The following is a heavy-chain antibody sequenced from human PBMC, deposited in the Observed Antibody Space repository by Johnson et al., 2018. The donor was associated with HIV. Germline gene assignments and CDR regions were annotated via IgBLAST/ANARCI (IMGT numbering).Heavy chain of an antibody. V-gene: IGHV3-30*04. CDR3: AKDGDLTGTDAFDI. Sequence: QVQLVESGGGVVQPGRSLRLSCAASGFTCSSYAMHWVRQAPGKGLEWVAVISYDGSNKYYADSVKGRFTISRDNAKNSLYLQMNSLRAEDTALYYCAKDGDLTGTDAFDIWGQGTMVTVSS. D-gene: IGHD1/OR15-1a*01. J-gene: IGHJ3*02. CDR2: ISYDGSNK. CDR1: GFTCSSYA.